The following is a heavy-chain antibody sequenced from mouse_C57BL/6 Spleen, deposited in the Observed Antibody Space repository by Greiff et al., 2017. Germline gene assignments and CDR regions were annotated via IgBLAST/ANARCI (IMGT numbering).Heavy chain of an antibody. CDR1: GFSLTSYG. CDR3: ASDGGGPHGGAMDY. D-gene: IGHD1-1*02. CDR2: IWGVGST. Sequence: VQLVESGPGLVAPSQSLSITCTVSGFSLTSYGVDWVRQSPGKGLEWLGVIWGVGSTNYNSALKSRLSISKDNSKSQVFLKMNSLQTDDTAMYYCASDGGGPHGGAMDYWGQGTSVTVSS. J-gene: IGHJ4*01. V-gene: IGHV2-6*01.